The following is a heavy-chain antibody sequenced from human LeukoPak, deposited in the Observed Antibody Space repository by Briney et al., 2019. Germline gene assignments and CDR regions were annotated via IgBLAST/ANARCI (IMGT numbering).Heavy chain of an antibody. J-gene: IGHJ4*02. CDR2: MYPRDSDS. D-gene: IGHD2-2*01. CDR1: GYSFTNYW. Sequence: GESLKISCKGSGYSFTNYWIGWVRQMPGKGLEWMGIMYPRDSDSRYSPSFQGQVTISADKSITTAYLQWSSLKASDTAMYYCARLACSSTSCFSGSSYYFDYWGQGTLVTVSS. V-gene: IGHV5-51*01. CDR3: ARLACSSTSCFSGSSYYFDY.